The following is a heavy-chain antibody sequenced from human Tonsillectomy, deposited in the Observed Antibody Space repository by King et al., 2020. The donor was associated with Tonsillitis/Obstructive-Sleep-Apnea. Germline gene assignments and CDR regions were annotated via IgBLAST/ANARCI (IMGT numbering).Heavy chain of an antibody. V-gene: IGHV5-51*03. CDR1: GYSFTTYW. D-gene: IGHD5-24*01. J-gene: IGHJ4*02. Sequence: VQLVQSGAEVKKPGESLKISCKGSGYSFTTYWIAWVRQMPGKGLEWMGIIYPGDSDTRYSPSFQRHVTISADKSISTAYLQWSSLKASDSAMYYCARASEMSTIKSPYDYWGQGTQLTVSS. CDR3: ARASEMSTIKSPYDY. CDR2: IYPGDSDT.